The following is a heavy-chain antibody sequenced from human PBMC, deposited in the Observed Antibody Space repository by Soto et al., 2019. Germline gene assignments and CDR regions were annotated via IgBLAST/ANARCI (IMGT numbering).Heavy chain of an antibody. V-gene: IGHV3-23*01. CDR1: GFAFSSYA. J-gene: IGHJ3*02. Sequence: PGGSLRLSCAASGFAFSSYAMNWVRQAPGKGLEWVSSSSGSGDGTYYADSVRGRFTVSRDTSRNTLYLQMNSLRAEDTAVYYCAKGIQSCYVDAFDIWGQGTKVTVSS. D-gene: IGHD3-16*01. CDR2: SSGSGDGT. CDR3: AKGIQSCYVDAFDI.